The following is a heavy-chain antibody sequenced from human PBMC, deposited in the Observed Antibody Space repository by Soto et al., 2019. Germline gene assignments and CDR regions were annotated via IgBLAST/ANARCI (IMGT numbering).Heavy chain of an antibody. Sequence: GGSLRLSCAASGFTFSSYSMNWVRQAPGKGLEWISYISSSSSTIYYADSVKGRFTISRDNAKNSLYLQMNSLRDEDTAVYYCARVISMDLLLHTAPGYWGQGTLVTISS. V-gene: IGHV3-48*02. J-gene: IGHJ4*02. CDR3: ARVISMDLLLHTAPGY. CDR1: GFTFSSYS. CDR2: ISSSSSTI. D-gene: IGHD5-18*01.